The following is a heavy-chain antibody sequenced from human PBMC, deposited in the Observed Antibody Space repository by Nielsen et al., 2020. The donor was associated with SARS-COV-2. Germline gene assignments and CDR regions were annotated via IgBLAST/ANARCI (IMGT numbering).Heavy chain of an antibody. D-gene: IGHD5-18*01. CDR3: AKVSGYGLNWFDP. J-gene: IGHJ5*02. Sequence: WVRQAPGQGLEWMGWINTNTGNPTYAPGFTGRFVFSLDTSVSTAYLQISSLKAKDTAVYYCAKVSGYGLNWFDPWGQGTLVTVSS. CDR2: INTNTGNP. V-gene: IGHV7-4-1*02.